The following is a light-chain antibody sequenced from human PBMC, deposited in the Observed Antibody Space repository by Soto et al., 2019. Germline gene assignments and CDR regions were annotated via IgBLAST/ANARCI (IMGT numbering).Light chain of an antibody. Sequence: QSALTQPRSVSGSPGQSVTISCTGTSSDVGGYNSVSWYQQCPGKVPKLLIYDVSKRPSGVPDRFSGSKSGNTSSLTISGLQADHEAHYYCCSYAGSNTLVFGGGTKLTVL. CDR1: SSDVGGYNS. CDR2: DVS. J-gene: IGLJ3*02. V-gene: IGLV2-11*01. CDR3: CSYAGSNTLV.